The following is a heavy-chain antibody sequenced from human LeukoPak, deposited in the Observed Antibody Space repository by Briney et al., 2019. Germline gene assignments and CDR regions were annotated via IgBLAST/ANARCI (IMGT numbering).Heavy chain of an antibody. D-gene: IGHD5-12*01. CDR1: GFTFSSYA. CDR3: AKIQHIVATIRPLYFDY. J-gene: IGHJ4*02. Sequence: GGSLRLSCAASGFTFSSYAMSWVRQTPGKGLEWVSAISGSGGSTYYADSVKGRFTISRDNSKNTLYLQMNSLRAEDTAVYYCAKIQHIVATIRPLYFDYWGQGTLVTVSS. V-gene: IGHV3-23*01. CDR2: ISGSGGST.